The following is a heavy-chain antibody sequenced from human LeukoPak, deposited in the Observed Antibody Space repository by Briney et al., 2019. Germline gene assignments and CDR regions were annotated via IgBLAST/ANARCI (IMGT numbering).Heavy chain of an antibody. CDR3: ARGGAGYFDPDAFDI. J-gene: IGHJ3*02. CDR2: ISAYNGNT. Sequence: VSVKVSCKASGYTFTSYGISWVRQAPGQGLEWMGWISAYNGNTNYAQKLQGRVTMTTDTSTSTAYMELRSLRSDDTAVYYCARGGAGYFDPDAFDIWGQGTMVTVSS. D-gene: IGHD3-9*01. V-gene: IGHV1-18*04. CDR1: GYTFTSYG.